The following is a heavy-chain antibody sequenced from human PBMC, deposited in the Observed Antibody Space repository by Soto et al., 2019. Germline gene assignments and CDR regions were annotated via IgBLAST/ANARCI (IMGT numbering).Heavy chain of an antibody. D-gene: IGHD4-17*01. J-gene: IGHJ6*02. CDR3: ARQDYGDYDGSYYYYGMDV. CDR1: GYSFTSYW. Sequence: GESLKISCKGSGYSFTSYWIGWVRQMPGKGLEWMGIIYPGDSDTRYSPSFQGQVTISADKSISTAYLQWSSLKASDTAMYYCARQDYGDYDGSYYYYGMDVWGQGTTVTVSS. CDR2: IYPGDSDT. V-gene: IGHV5-51*01.